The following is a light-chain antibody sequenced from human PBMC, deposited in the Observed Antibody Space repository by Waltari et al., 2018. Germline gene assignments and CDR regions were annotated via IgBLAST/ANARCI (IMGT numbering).Light chain of an antibody. CDR3: QQYGSSPRT. CDR1: QSVSSSY. V-gene: IGKV3-20*01. J-gene: IGKJ1*01. Sequence: EIVLTQSPGTLSLSPGERATLSCRASQSVSSSYLAWYQQKPGQAPRLLIEGSSSRATGIPDRFSGSWSGTDFTLTISRLEPEDFAVYYCQQYGSSPRTFGQGTKVEIK. CDR2: GSS.